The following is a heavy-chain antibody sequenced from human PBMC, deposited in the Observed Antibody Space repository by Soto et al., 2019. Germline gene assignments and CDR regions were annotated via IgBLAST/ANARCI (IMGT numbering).Heavy chain of an antibody. J-gene: IGHJ5*02. Sequence: EVQLLESGGDLVQRGGSLRLSCAASGFAFGTSAMSWVRQVPGKGLEWVSSISAGGGSTNYAASVQGRFTVSRDNSEHTLSLRMSSLGVADTAIYYWAKGSPVANGGDVNDVDHWGQGTLVTVSS. CDR3: AKGSPVANGGDVNDVDH. V-gene: IGHV3-23*01. CDR2: ISAGGGST. D-gene: IGHD2-21*02. CDR1: GFAFGTSA.